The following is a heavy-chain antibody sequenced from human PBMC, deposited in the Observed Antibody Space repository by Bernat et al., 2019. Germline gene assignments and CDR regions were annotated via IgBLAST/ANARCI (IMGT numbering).Heavy chain of an antibody. V-gene: IGHV1-46*01. CDR2: INPSGGST. CDR3: ASVEKYYDILTGSFDY. Sequence: QVQLVQSGAEVKKPGASVKVSCKASGYTFTSYYMHWVRQATGQGLEWMGIINPSGGSTSYAQKFQGRVTMTRDTSTSTVYMELSSLRSEDTAVYYCASVEKYYDILTGSFDYWGQGTLVTVSS. J-gene: IGHJ4*02. D-gene: IGHD3-9*01. CDR1: GYTFTSYY.